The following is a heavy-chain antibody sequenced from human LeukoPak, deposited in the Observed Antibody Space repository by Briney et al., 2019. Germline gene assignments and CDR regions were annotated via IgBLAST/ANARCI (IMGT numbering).Heavy chain of an antibody. CDR1: GYTFTGYY. CDR2: INPNSGGT. CDR3: ARTGDIVVVPVDY. J-gene: IGHJ4*02. V-gene: IGHV1-2*02. D-gene: IGHD2-2*01. Sequence: ASVKVCCKASGYTFTGYYMHWVRQAPGQGLEWMGWINPNSGGTNYAQKFQGRVTMTRDTSISTAYMELSRLRSDDTAVYYCARTGDIVVVPVDYWGQGTLVTVSS.